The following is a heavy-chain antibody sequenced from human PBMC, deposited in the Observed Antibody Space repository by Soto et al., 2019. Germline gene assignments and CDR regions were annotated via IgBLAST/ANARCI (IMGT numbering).Heavy chain of an antibody. CDR1: GGSISVHY. CDR3: ARVGSSGWSPDY. CDR2: IFYSGSTTY. Sequence: PSETLSVTCTVSGGSISVHYWIWIRQPPGEGMEWIGYIFYSGSTTYNNNPSLKSRVTISVDTSKNQFSLRLSSVTAADTAVYYCARVGSSGWSPDYWGQGTLVTVSS. J-gene: IGHJ4*02. V-gene: IGHV4-59*11. D-gene: IGHD6-19*01.